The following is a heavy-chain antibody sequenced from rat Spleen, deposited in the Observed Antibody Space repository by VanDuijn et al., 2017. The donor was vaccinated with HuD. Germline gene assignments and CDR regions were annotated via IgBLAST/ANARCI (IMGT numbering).Heavy chain of an antibody. V-gene: IGHV4-2*01. J-gene: IGHJ2*01. CDR2: INKDSSTI. Sequence: EVKLVESGGGLVQPGRSLKLSCAASGFNFTDYWMGWVRQAPGKGREWIGEINKDSSTIKYTPSLKDKFTTSRDNAQNTLYLQRSKLGSEDTAIYYCAREAFWVDYWGQGVMVTVSS. D-gene: IGHD4-3*01. CDR1: GFNFTDYW. CDR3: AREAFWVDY.